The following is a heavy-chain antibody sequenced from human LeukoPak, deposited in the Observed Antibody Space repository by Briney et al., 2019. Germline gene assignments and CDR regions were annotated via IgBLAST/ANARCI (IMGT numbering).Heavy chain of an antibody. J-gene: IGHJ4*02. CDR1: GYSVSSRSYY. CDR2: IYYSGST. Sequence: TLSPSPSVFGYSVSSRSYYWGWSRKLPEKGLEWIGTIYYSGSTYYNPSLKSRVTISVDTSKNQFSLKLSSVTAADTAVYYCARGLYYYDSSGYYYFDYWGQGTLVTVSS. V-gene: IGHV4-39*07. D-gene: IGHD3-22*01. CDR3: ARGLYYYDSSGYYYFDY.